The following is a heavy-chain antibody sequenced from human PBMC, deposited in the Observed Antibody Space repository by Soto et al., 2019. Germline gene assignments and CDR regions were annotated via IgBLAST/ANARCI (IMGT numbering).Heavy chain of an antibody. CDR1: GGSISSGGYY. CDR3: ARDRGGVTTVSTIDY. D-gene: IGHD4-17*01. J-gene: IGHJ4*02. V-gene: IGHV4-31*03. Sequence: PSETLSLTCTVSGGSISSGGYYWSWIRQHPGKGLEWIGYIYYSGSTYYNPSLKSRVTISVDMSKNQFSLKLSSVTAADTAVYYCARDRGGVTTVSTIDYWGQGTLVTVSS. CDR2: IYYSGST.